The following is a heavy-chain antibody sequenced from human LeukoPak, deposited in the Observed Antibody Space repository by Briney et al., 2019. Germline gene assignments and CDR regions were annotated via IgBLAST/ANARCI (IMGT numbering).Heavy chain of an antibody. CDR2: ISRDGGRT. J-gene: IGHJ4*02. V-gene: IGHV3-43*02. CDR3: AKDIGGYSYAADY. Sequence: PGGSLRLSCAASGFTFDDYAMHWVRHAPGKGLEWVSLISRDGGRTYYAHSVKGRFTISRDNSKNSLYLQINSLRTEDTALYYCAKDIGGYSYAADYWGQGTLVTVSS. CDR1: GFTFDDYA. D-gene: IGHD5-18*01.